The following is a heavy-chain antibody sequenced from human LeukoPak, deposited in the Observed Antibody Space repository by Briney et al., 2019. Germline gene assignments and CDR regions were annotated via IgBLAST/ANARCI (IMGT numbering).Heavy chain of an antibody. J-gene: IGHJ4*02. CDR3: ARDLNYYGSGSFYFDY. V-gene: IGHV5-51*01. CDR1: GYSFTSYW. Sequence: GESLKISCKGSGYSFTSYWIGWVRQMPGKGLEWMGIIYPGDSDTRYSPSFQGQVTISADKSISTAYLQWSSLKASDTAMYYCARDLNYYGSGSFYFDYWGQGTLVTVSS. D-gene: IGHD3-10*01. CDR2: IYPGDSDT.